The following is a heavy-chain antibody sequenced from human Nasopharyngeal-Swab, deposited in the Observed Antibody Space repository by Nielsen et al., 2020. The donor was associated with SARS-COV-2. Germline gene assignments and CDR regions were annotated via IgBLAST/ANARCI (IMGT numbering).Heavy chain of an antibody. V-gene: IGHV1-69*04. CDR1: GGTFSSYA. D-gene: IGHD6-13*01. Sequence: SVKVSCKASGGTFSSYAISWVRQATGQGLERMGRIIPILGIANYAQKFQGRVTITADKSTSTAYMELSSLRSEDTAVYYCAREQKPHTSSWYYYGMDVCGQGTTLTVSS. J-gene: IGHJ6*02. CDR2: IIPILGIA. CDR3: AREQKPHTSSWYYYGMDV.